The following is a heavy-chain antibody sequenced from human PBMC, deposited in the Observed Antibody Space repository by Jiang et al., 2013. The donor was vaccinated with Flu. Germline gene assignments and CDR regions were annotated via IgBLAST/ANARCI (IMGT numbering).Heavy chain of an antibody. D-gene: IGHD2-2*01. CDR1: GYTFTSYA. CDR3: ARDLQRYCSSTSCIIHDAFDI. V-gene: IGHV1-3*01. J-gene: IGHJ3*02. CDR2: INAGNGNT. Sequence: GAEVKKPGASVKVSCKASGYTFTSYAMHWVRQAPGQRLEWMGWINAGNGNTKYSQKFQGRVTITRDTSASTAYMELSSLRSEDTAVYYCARDLQRYCSSTSCIIHDAFDIWGQGTMVTVSS.